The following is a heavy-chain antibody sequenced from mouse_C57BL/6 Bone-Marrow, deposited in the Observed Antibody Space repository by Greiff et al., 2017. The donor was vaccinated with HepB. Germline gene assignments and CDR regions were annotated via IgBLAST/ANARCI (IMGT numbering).Heavy chain of an antibody. CDR2: IDPSDSYT. D-gene: IGHD2-2*01. CDR1: GYTFTSYW. V-gene: IGHV1-69*01. Sequence: VQLQQPGAELVMPGASVKLSCKASGYTFTSYWMHWVKQRPGQGLEWIGEIDPSDSYTNYNQKFKGKSTLTVDKSSSTAYMQLSSLTSEDSAVYYCARVYYGYEYYAIEDWGQGTSVTVSS. CDR3: ARVYYGYEYYAIED. J-gene: IGHJ4*01.